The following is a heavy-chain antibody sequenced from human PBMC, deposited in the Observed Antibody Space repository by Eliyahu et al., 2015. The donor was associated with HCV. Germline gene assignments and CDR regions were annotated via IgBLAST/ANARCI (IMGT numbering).Heavy chain of an antibody. CDR1: GGSISSGDYY. CDR3: ARVWATTLLTNWFDP. Sequence: QVQLQESGPGLVKPSQTLSLTCTVSGGSISSGDYYWSWIRQPPGKGLEWIGYIYYSGSTYYNPSLKSRVTISVDTSKNQFSLKLSSVTAADTAVYYCARVWATTLLTNWFDPWGQGTLVTVSS. CDR2: IYYSGST. V-gene: IGHV4-30-4*01. D-gene: IGHD4-23*01. J-gene: IGHJ5*02.